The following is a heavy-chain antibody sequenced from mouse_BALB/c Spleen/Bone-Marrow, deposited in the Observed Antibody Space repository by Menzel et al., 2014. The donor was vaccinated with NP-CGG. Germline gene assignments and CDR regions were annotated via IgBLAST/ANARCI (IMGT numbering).Heavy chain of an antibody. Sequence: QVQLQQSGPGLVAPSQSLSIPCTVSGFSLTSYGVHWVRQPPGKGLEWLGVIWAGGSTNYNSALMSRLSISKDNSKSQVFLKMNRLQTDDTAMYYCARVGYRYDGYAMDYWGQGTSVTVSS. CDR3: ARVGYRYDGYAMDY. D-gene: IGHD2-14*01. CDR2: IWAGGST. V-gene: IGHV2-9*02. J-gene: IGHJ4*01. CDR1: GFSLTSYG.